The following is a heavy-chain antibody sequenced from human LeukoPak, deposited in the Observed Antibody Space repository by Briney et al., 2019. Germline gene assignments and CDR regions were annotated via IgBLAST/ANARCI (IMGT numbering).Heavy chain of an antibody. CDR3: ARASWTAAAAGTIIDY. CDR2: IYYSGST. CDR1: GGSISSGGYY. J-gene: IGHJ4*02. Sequence: SETLSLTCTVSGGSISSGGYYWSWIRQHPGKGLEWIGYIYYSGSTNYNPSLKSRVTISVDTSKNQFSLKLSSVTAADTAVYYCARASWTAAAAGTIIDYWGQGTLVTVSS. V-gene: IGHV4-61*08. D-gene: IGHD6-13*01.